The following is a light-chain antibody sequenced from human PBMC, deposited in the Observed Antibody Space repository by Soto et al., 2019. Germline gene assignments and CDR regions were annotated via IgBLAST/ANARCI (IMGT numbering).Light chain of an antibody. CDR1: RTVSNR. V-gene: IGKV3-15*01. CDR3: QQYYTWPVT. J-gene: IGKJ4*01. Sequence: EILMTQSPATLSVSPGERVTFSCRASRTVSNRLAWYQHKPGQAPRLLISGASTGATGIPPRFSGSGSGTEFTLTVDSLQPEDIAVYYCQQYYTWPVTFGGGTKVEIK. CDR2: GAS.